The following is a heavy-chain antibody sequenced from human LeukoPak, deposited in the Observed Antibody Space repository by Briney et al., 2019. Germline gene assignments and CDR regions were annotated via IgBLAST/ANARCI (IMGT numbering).Heavy chain of an antibody. V-gene: IGHV4-31*03. CDR2: IYYSGST. D-gene: IGHD1-1*01. J-gene: IGHJ6*02. CDR3: ARESKERTYYYYGMDV. CDR1: GGSISSGGYY. Sequence: SQTLSLSCTVSGGSISSGGYYWSWIRHHPGKGLEWIGYIYYSGSTYYNPSLKSRVTISVDTSKNQFSLKLSSVTAADTAVYYCARESKERTYYYYGMDVWGQGTTVTVSS.